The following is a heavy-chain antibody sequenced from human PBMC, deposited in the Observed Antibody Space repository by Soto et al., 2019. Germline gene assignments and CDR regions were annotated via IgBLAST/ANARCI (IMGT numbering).Heavy chain of an antibody. CDR1: GFTFSNYA. J-gene: IGHJ4*02. CDR3: AKKGTGSSPRDS. D-gene: IGHD1-7*01. CDR2: VSYDGDNE. Sequence: PLWSLRLSCAASGFTFSNYAMHWVRQAPGKGLEWVAIVSYDGDNEYYADSVRGRVFISRDNSRNTLYLQMNSLRVEDTAVYYCAKKGTGSSPRDSWGQGALATVSS. V-gene: IGHV3-30*18.